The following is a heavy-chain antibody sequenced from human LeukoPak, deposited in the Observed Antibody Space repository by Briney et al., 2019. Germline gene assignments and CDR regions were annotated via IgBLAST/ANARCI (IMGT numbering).Heavy chain of an antibody. Sequence: GGSLRLSCAASGFTFSDYYMSWIRQASGKGLEWVSYISSSGSTIYYADSVKGRFTISRDNAKNSLYLQMNSLRAEDTAVYYCARALTWGIAAEDGGQGTLVTVSS. D-gene: IGHD6-13*01. CDR2: ISSSGSTI. CDR3: ARALTWGIAAED. J-gene: IGHJ4*02. CDR1: GFTFSDYY. V-gene: IGHV3-11*01.